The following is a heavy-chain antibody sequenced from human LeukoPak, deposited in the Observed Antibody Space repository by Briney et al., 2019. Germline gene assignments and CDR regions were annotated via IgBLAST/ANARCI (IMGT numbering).Heavy chain of an antibody. CDR2: MSPNSGNT. J-gene: IGHJ5*02. V-gene: IGHV1-8*01. D-gene: IGHD3-9*01. CDR1: GYTFTSYD. Sequence: GASVKVSCKASGYTFTSYDINWMRQATGQGLEWMGWMSPNSGNTGYAQKFQGRVTMTTDTSTSTAYMELRSLRSDDTAVYYCARDSHGNILTGYGWFDPWGQGTLVTVSS. CDR3: ARDSHGNILTGYGWFDP.